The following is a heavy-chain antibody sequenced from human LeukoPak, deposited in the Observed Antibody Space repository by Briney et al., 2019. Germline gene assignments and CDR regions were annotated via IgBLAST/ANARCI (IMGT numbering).Heavy chain of an antibody. CDR2: MNPNSGNT. CDR1: GYTFTSYD. Sequence: ASVKVSCKASGYTFTSYDINWVRQATGQGLEWMGWMNPNSGNTGYAQKFQGRVTMTRNTSISTAYMELSSLRSEDTAVYYCARGIRSSSFNYYYYYMDVWGKGTTVTVSS. J-gene: IGHJ6*03. V-gene: IGHV1-8*01. CDR3: ARGIRSSSFNYYYYYMDV. D-gene: IGHD6-6*01.